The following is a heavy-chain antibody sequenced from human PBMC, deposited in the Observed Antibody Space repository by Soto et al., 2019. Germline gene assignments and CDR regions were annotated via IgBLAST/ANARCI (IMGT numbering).Heavy chain of an antibody. CDR2: VYYSGTT. CDR1: GGSVSDKTYY. Sequence: SETLCLTCSVSGGSVSDKTYYWSWLRQPPGKRLEWIGYVYYSGTTNYNPSLKSRVTISVDLSKNQFSLRLSSVTTADTALYYCARTTAVPNSLRSRYFFDYWGQGTLVTVSS. D-gene: IGHD4-17*01. J-gene: IGHJ4*02. CDR3: ARTTAVPNSLRSRYFFDY. V-gene: IGHV4-61*01.